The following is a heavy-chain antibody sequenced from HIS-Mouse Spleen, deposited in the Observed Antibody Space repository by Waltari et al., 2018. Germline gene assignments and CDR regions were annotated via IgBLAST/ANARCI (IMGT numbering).Heavy chain of an antibody. CDR3: ARDGYSGYGHDAFDI. Sequence: QLQLQESGPGLVKPSETLSLTCTVSGCSISSSSYYWGWIRQPPGKGLEGIGSIYYSGSTYDNPSLKSRVTISVDTSKNQFSLKLSSVTAADTAVYYCARDGYSGYGHDAFDIWGQGTMVTVSS. CDR1: GCSISSSSYY. V-gene: IGHV4-39*07. D-gene: IGHD5-12*01. CDR2: IYYSGST. J-gene: IGHJ3*02.